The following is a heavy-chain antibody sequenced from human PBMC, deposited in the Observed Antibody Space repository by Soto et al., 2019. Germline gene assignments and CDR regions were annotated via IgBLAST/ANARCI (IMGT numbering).Heavy chain of an antibody. J-gene: IGHJ6*02. CDR3: AKGNVDIVATILSGPSSYGMDV. V-gene: IGHV3-23*01. CDR2: ISGSGGST. CDR1: GFTFSSYA. Sequence: GGSLRVSCAASGFTFSSYAMSWVRQAPGKGLEWVSAISGSGGSTYYADSVKGRFTISRDNSKNTLYLQMNSLRAEDTAVYYCAKGNVDIVATILSGPSSYGMDVWGQGTTVTVSS. D-gene: IGHD5-12*01.